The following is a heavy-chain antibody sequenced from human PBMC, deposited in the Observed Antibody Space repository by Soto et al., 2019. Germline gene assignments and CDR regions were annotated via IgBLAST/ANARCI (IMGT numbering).Heavy chain of an antibody. D-gene: IGHD1-1*01. Sequence: KGSFKASGGSFRSFSIYWVGQALGQGLEWMGDFIPLFGATNYAQTFQGRVTFTADESTTTAYMELRSLTSNDTAVYYCARGLDTTVAHSHNWGQGALVTVSS. CDR3: ARGLDTTVAHSHN. CDR2: FIPLFGAT. CDR1: GGSFRSFS. J-gene: IGHJ1*01. V-gene: IGHV1-69*01.